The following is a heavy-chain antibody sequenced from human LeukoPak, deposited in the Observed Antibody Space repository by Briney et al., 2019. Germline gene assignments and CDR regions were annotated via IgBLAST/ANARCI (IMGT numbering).Heavy chain of an antibody. CDR1: GGTFSGYA. CDR3: ARGYCSSTSCYKGAFDI. CDR2: IIPIFGTA. J-gene: IGHJ3*02. D-gene: IGHD2-2*02. Sequence: SVKVSCKASGGTFSGYAISWVRQAPGQGLEWMGGIIPIFGTANYAQKFQGRVTITADESTSTAYMKLSSLRSEDTAVYYCARGYCSSTSCYKGAFDIWAKGQWSPSLQ. V-gene: IGHV1-69*01.